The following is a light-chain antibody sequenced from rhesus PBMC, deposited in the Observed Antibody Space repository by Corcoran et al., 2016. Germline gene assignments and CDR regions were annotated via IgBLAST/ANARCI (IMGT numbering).Light chain of an antibody. Sequence: DIQMTQSPSSLSASVGDRVTITCRASENVNNYLNWYQQKPGKAPTLLIYKASTLQSGVPSRFSGSGSGTDYTFTISSLQPEDVATYYCQHGYGTPLTFGGGTKVEIK. V-gene: IGKV1-74*01. CDR3: QHGYGTPLT. J-gene: IGKJ4*01. CDR1: ENVNNY. CDR2: KAS.